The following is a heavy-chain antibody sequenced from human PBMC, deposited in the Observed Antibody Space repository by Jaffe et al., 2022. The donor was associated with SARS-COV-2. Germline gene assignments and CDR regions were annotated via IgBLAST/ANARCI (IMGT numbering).Heavy chain of an antibody. V-gene: IGHV3-72*01. CDR1: GFTFSDHY. J-gene: IGHJ4*02. D-gene: IGHD1-26*01. CDR3: ARVRAGATTDYFDY. Sequence: EVQLVESGGGLVQPGGSLRLSCAASGFTFSDHYMDWVRQAPGKGLEWVGRTRNKANSYTTEYAASVKGRFTISRDDSKNSLYLQMNSLKTEDTAVYYCARVRAGATTDYFDYWGQGTLVTVSS. CDR2: TRNKANSYTT.